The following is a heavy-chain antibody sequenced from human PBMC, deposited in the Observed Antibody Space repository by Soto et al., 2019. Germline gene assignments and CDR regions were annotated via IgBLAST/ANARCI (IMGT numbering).Heavy chain of an antibody. J-gene: IGHJ4*02. CDR3: GRGRYSAGSVYRPVEY. D-gene: IGHD3-22*01. V-gene: IGHV3-7*03. CDR2: IKKDESEI. CDR1: GFIFSDSS. Sequence: EVQLVESGGGLVQPGGSLRLSCAASGFIFSDSSMTWVRRAPGKGLEWVATIKKDESEIYYVDSVKGRFTISRDNAKNSLDLQMTSLRVEDTAVYYCGRGRYSAGSVYRPVEYWGQGTLVTVS.